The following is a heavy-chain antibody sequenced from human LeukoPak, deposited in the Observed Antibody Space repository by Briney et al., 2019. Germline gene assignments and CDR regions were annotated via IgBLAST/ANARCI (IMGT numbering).Heavy chain of an antibody. D-gene: IGHD1-26*01. V-gene: IGHV3-64*01. J-gene: IGHJ4*02. CDR2: ISSNGGST. CDR3: ARDLRESGSYFSQY. CDR1: GFTFSSYA. Sequence: PGGSLRLSCAASGFTFSSYAMHWVRQAPGKGLEYVSAISSNGGSTYYANSVKGRFTISRDNSKNTLYLQMGSLRAEDTAMYYCARDLRESGSYFSQYWGQGTLVTVSS.